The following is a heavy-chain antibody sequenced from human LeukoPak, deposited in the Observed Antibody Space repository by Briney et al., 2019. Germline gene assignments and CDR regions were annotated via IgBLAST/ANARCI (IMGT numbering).Heavy chain of an antibody. Sequence: PGGSLRLSCGASGFIVSSNYMSWVRQAPGKGLEWVSVIYSGGSTHYADSVKGRFTISRDNSKNTVYLQMNSLRAEDTAVYYCAREGTTVVTPTGYWGQGTLVTVSS. CDR2: IYSGGST. D-gene: IGHD4-23*01. J-gene: IGHJ4*02. CDR3: AREGTTVVTPTGY. CDR1: GFIVSSNY. V-gene: IGHV3-53*01.